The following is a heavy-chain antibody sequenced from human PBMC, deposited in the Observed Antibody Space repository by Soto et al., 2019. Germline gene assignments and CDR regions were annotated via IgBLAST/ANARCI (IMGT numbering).Heavy chain of an antibody. CDR3: AVHRATPGVALSNWFRP. V-gene: IGHV4-31*02. CDR2: IYSSGAT. CDR1: GASVTRGGYF. J-gene: IGHJ5*02. Sequence: SETLSLTCNVSGASVTRGGYFWTWIRQFPEKGLQWVGYIYSSGATQYNPSLQSRLSMSLDTSANTFSLKLTSVTVADTAVYYCAVHRATPGVALSNWFRPPGQRSLVPVS. D-gene: IGHD3-10*01.